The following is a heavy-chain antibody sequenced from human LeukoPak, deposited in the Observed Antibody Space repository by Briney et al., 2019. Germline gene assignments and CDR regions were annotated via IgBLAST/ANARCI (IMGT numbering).Heavy chain of an antibody. CDR1: GFTVSSNY. Sequence: GGSLRLSCAASGFTVSSNYMSWVRQAPGKGLEWVSVIYSGGSTYYADSVKGRFTISRDNANNSLYLQMGSLRAEDTAVYYCARSLSTMVTTAFNIWGQGTMVTVSS. V-gene: IGHV3-66*01. CDR2: IYSGGST. CDR3: ARSLSTMVTTAFNI. J-gene: IGHJ3*02. D-gene: IGHD4-17*01.